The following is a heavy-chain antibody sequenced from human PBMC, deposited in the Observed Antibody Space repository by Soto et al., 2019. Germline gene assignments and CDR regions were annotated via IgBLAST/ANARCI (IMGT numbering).Heavy chain of an antibody. J-gene: IGHJ3*02. CDR3: AKALNMVVAATNDAFYI. D-gene: IGHD2-15*01. Sequence: EVQLVESGGGLVQPGRSLRLSCAAYGFTFDDYAMHWVRQAPGKGLEWVSGISWNSGSIGYADSVRGRFTISRDNAKNSLYLQMNSLRAEDTALYYCAKALNMVVAATNDAFYIWGQGTMVTVSS. V-gene: IGHV3-9*01. CDR2: ISWNSGSI. CDR1: GFTFDDYA.